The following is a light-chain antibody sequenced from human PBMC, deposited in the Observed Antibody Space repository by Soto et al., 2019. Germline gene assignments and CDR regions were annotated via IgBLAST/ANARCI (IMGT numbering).Light chain of an antibody. CDR2: QDS. CDR3: QAWDSSTGV. V-gene: IGLV3-1*01. CDR1: KLGDKY. Sequence: SYELTQPPSVSVSPGQTASITCSGDKLGDKYACWYQQKPGQSPVLVIYQDSKRPSGIPERFSGSNSGNTATLTISGTQAXXXXXXYCQAWDSSTGVFGTGTKLT. J-gene: IGLJ1*01.